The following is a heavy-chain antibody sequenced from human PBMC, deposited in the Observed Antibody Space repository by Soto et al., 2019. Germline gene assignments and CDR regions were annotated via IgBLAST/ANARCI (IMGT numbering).Heavy chain of an antibody. CDR3: EKDYYDTSGYPGGDI. D-gene: IGHD3-22*01. Sequence: QVQLVESGGGVVQPGRSLRLSCAASGFTFSSYGMHWVRQAPGKGLEWVAVISYDGSNKYYADSVKGRFTISRDTSKNTLYLQMNSLRPEDTAVYYCEKDYYDTSGYPGGDIWGQGTMVTVSS. J-gene: IGHJ3*02. CDR2: ISYDGSNK. V-gene: IGHV3-30*18. CDR1: GFTFSSYG.